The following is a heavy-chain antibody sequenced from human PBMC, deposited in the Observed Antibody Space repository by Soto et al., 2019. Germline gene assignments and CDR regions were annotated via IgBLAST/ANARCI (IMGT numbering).Heavy chain of an antibody. D-gene: IGHD6-6*01. V-gene: IGHV1-69*01. CDR3: ARDRGGYSSSPDNYYGMDV. CDR1: GGTFSSYA. J-gene: IGHJ6*02. Sequence: QVQLVQSGAEVKKPGSSVKVSCKASGGTFSSYAISWVRQAPGQGLEWMGGIIPIFGTANYAQKFQGRVTITADESTSTAYMELSSLRSEDTAVYYCARDRGGYSSSPDNYYGMDVWGQGNTVTVSS. CDR2: IIPIFGTA.